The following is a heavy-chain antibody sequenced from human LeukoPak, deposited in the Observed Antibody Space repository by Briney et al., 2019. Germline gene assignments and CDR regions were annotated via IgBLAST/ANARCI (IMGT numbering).Heavy chain of an antibody. CDR3: ARDPDHIVVVTAGAHAFDI. D-gene: IGHD2-21*02. Sequence: PSETLSLTCTVSGGSISSSSYYWGWIRQPPGKGLMWIGSIHYSGRTYSNPSLKSRVTISVDTSKNQFSLKLSSVTAADTAVYYCARDPDHIVVVTAGAHAFDIWGQGTMVTVSS. J-gene: IGHJ3*02. CDR1: GGSISSSSYY. CDR2: IHYSGRT. V-gene: IGHV4-39*07.